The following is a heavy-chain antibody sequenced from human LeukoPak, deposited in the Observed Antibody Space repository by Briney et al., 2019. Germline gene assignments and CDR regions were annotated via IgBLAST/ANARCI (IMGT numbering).Heavy chain of an antibody. J-gene: IGHJ5*02. Sequence: SETLSLTCTVSRGSLSSYYWSWIRQPPAKGLEGIGYIYYSGSTKYNPSLKSRVTISVDPSKKQFSLKWTSVTAADTAVYYCARGRTAPDMGWFDPWGQGTLVTVSS. V-gene: IGHV4-59*01. CDR2: IYYSGST. D-gene: IGHD1-14*01. CDR1: RGSLSSYY. CDR3: ARGRTAPDMGWFDP.